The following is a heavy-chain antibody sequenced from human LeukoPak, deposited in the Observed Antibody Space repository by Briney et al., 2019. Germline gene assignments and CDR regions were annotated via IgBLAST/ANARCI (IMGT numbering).Heavy chain of an antibody. CDR3: ALAPNSNWFDF. CDR2: IHYSGSS. CDR1: GDSTSNFY. J-gene: IGHJ5*01. Sequence: SETLSLTCTVSGDSTSNFYWNWIRQSPGKGLEWIGNIHYSGSSAYNPSLKSRVTISIDTSRRQFFLKLNSVTAADTAVYFCALAPNSNWFDFWGPGTLVTVSS. V-gene: IGHV4-59*03. D-gene: IGHD2-8*01.